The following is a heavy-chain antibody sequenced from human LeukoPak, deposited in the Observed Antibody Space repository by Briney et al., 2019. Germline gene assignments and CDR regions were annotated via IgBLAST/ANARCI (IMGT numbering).Heavy chain of an antibody. J-gene: IGHJ4*02. CDR1: GYTFTGYY. CDR2: INPNSGGT. Sequence: GASVKVSCKASGYTFTGYYMHWVRQAPGQGLEWMGRINPNSGGTNYAQKFQGRVTMTRDTSISTAYMELSRLRSDDTAVYYCARAAIYYYDSSTAGRLEDYWGQGTLVTVSS. CDR3: ARAAIYYYDSSTAGRLEDY. V-gene: IGHV1-2*06. D-gene: IGHD3-22*01.